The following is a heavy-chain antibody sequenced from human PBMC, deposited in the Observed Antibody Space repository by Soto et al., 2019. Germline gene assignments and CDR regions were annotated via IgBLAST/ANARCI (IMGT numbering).Heavy chain of an antibody. CDR3: ASRVPRRSYLGVFDY. D-gene: IGHD1-26*01. J-gene: IGHJ4*01. CDR1: AVSISNDGYF. CDR2: ISNSGSS. V-gene: IGHV4-31*03. Sequence: QVQLQESGPGLVEPSQTLSLTCTVSAVSISNDGYFWTWIRQRPGKGPEWIGYISNSGSSFSNPALRSRLAFSIDTSKNQFSLKLTSMTAADTAIYYCASRVPRRSYLGVFDYWGHGTLVTVSS.